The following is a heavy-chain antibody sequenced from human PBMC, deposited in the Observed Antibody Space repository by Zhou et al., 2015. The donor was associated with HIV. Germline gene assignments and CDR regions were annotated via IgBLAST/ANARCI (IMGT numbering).Heavy chain of an antibody. V-gene: IGHV1-69*01. Sequence: QVQLVQSGPEVKKPGSSVRVSCRTYGAAFNTFNINWIRQAPGRGLEWMGGIIPVFQRADYARQFQGKVTITVDASTKTGFLELRNLRPDDTAVYYCARGLAYGDNQVFFPQWGQGTLVTVSA. D-gene: IGHD4-17*01. CDR1: GAAFNTFN. CDR3: ARGLAYGDNQVFFPQ. CDR2: IIPVFQRA. J-gene: IGHJ1*01.